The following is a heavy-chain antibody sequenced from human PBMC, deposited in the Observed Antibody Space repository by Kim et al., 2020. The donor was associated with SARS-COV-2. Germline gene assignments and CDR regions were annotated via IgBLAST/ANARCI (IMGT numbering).Heavy chain of an antibody. V-gene: IGHV3-21*01. CDR1: GFTFSSYS. J-gene: IGHJ4*02. CDR3: ARGARDSYGSGY. CDR2: ISSSSSYI. Sequence: GGPLRLSCAASGFTFSSYSMNWVRQAPGKGLEWVSSISSSSSYIYYADSVKGRFTISRDNAKNSLYLQMNSLRAEDTAVYYCARGARDSYGSGYWGQGTLVTVSS. D-gene: IGHD5-18*01.